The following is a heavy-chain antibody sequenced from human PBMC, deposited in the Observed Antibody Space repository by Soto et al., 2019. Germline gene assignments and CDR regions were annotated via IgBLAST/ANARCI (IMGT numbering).Heavy chain of an antibody. CDR2: INAGNGNT. Sequence: QVRLVQSGAEEKKPGASVKVSCKASGYTFTSYAMHWVRQAPGQRLEWMGWINAGNGNTKYSQKFHGRVTFTRDTSASTAYMELSSLRSEDTAVYYCARVSGWYFLDYWGQGTLVTVSS. D-gene: IGHD6-19*01. J-gene: IGHJ4*02. CDR1: GYTFTSYA. V-gene: IGHV1-3*05. CDR3: ARVSGWYFLDY.